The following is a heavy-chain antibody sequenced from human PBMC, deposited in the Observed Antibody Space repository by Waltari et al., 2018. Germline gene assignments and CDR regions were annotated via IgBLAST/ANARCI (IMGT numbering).Heavy chain of an antibody. Sequence: EVQLVESGVGLVQPGGSLRLACAASGFTFSSSDVHWVRQATGKGLDGVSAIGTAGDTYYPGSVKGRFTISRENAKNSLYLQMNSLRAEDTAVYYCARDGYSSSWKTFDYWGQGTLVTVSS. V-gene: IGHV3-13*01. CDR2: IGTAGDT. D-gene: IGHD6-13*01. CDR3: ARDGYSSSWKTFDY. J-gene: IGHJ4*02. CDR1: GFTFSSSD.